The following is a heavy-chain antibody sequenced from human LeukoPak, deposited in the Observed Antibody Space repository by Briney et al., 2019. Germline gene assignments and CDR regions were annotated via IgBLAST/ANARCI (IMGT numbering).Heavy chain of an antibody. V-gene: IGHV3-48*04. D-gene: IGHD5-18*01. CDR1: GFTFSSYS. J-gene: IGHJ5*02. CDR2: ISSSSSTI. Sequence: GGSLRLSCAASGFTFSSYSMSWDRQAPGKGLEWVSYISSSSSTIYYADSVKGRFTISRDNAKNSLYLQMNSLRAEDTAVYYCARGRGYSYGLNWFDPWGQGTLVTVSS. CDR3: ARGRGYSYGLNWFDP.